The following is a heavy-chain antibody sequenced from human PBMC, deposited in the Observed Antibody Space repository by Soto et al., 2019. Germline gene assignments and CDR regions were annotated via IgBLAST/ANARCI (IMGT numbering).Heavy chain of an antibody. V-gene: IGHV1-69*01. Sequence: QVQLVQSGAEVKKPGSSVKVSCKASGGTFSSYAISWVRQAPGQGLEWMGGIIPIFGTANYAQKFQGRVTITADESTSAAYMELSSQRSEDKAVYYCARGVEMATIFYLGQVTLVTGSS. CDR3: ARGVEMATIFY. D-gene: IGHD5-12*01. CDR2: IIPIFGTA. CDR1: GGTFSSYA. J-gene: IGHJ4*02.